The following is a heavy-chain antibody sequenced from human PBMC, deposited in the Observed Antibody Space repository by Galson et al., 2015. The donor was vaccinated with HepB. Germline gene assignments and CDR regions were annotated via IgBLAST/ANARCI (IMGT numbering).Heavy chain of an antibody. CDR2: INHSGST. J-gene: IGHJ3*02. V-gene: IGHV4-34*01. D-gene: IGHD1-26*01. Sequence: ETLSLTCAVYGGSFSAYYWSWLRQPPGKGLEWIGEINHSGSTNYNPSLESRVTMSIDTSKNQFSLKLSSVTAADTAVYYCARDLSGATNAFDIWGQGTMVTVSS. CDR1: GGSFSAYY. CDR3: ARDLSGATNAFDI.